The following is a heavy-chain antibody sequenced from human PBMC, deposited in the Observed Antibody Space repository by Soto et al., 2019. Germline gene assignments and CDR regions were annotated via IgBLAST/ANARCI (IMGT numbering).Heavy chain of an antibody. Sequence: QVQLVESGGGLVKPGGSLRLSCVVSGFSFSDYYMSWIRQAPGKGLEWISYISNTGSTKYYADSVKGRFTISRDNAKNSLYLQMNSLRGEDTAVYYCARDYYGDYILAYWGQGTLVTVSS. V-gene: IGHV3-11*01. CDR2: ISNTGSTK. CDR3: ARDYYGDYILAY. D-gene: IGHD4-17*01. J-gene: IGHJ4*02. CDR1: GFSFSDYY.